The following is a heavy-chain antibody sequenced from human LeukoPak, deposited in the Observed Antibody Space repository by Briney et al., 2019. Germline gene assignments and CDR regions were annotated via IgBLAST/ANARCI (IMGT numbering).Heavy chain of an antibody. D-gene: IGHD4-11*01. CDR2: IACDGDN. CDR3: ARRNYPYYFDY. J-gene: IGHJ4*02. Sequence: SETLSLTCTVSGASVSSSSYCWGWVRQPPGKGLEWIATIACDGDNHYNPTLKTRVTTSVDTSNNQFSLRLMSMTAADTAVYYCARRNYPYYFDYWGQGTLVTVSS. CDR1: GASVSSSSYC. V-gene: IGHV4-39*01.